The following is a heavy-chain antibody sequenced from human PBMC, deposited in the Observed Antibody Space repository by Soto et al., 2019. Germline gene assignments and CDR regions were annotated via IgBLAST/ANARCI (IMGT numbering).Heavy chain of an antibody. CDR1: RFTFTSSA. J-gene: IGHJ6*02. CDR3: AALEVGYLFMEV. D-gene: IGHD6-25*01. V-gene: IGHV1-58*02. Sequence: SVKVSCKASRFTFTSSAMQWVRQARGQRLEWIGWIVVGSGNTNYAQKFQERVTITRDMSTSTAYMELSSLRSEDTAVYYCAALEVGYLFMEVWGQGTTVTVSS. CDR2: IVVGSGNT.